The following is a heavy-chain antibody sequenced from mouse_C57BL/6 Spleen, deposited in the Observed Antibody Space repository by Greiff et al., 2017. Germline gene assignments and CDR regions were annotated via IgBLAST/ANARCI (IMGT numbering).Heavy chain of an antibody. Sequence: QVQLQQPGAELVRPGSSAKLSCKASGYTFTSYWMDWVKQRPGQGLEWIGNIYPSDSETHYNQKFKDKATLTVDKSSSTAYMQLSSLTSEDSAVYYCAREELTIDYWGQGTTLTVSS. CDR1: GYTFTSYW. J-gene: IGHJ2*01. V-gene: IGHV1-61*01. CDR2: IYPSDSET. CDR3: AREELTIDY. D-gene: IGHD1-3*01.